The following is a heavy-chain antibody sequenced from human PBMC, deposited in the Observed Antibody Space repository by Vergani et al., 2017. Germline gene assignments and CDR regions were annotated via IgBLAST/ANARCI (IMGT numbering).Heavy chain of an antibody. CDR3: VRERWDGYSYGSYYFDY. D-gene: IGHD5-18*01. V-gene: IGHV4-61*10. J-gene: IGHJ4*02. CDR1: GGSVSSGSYY. Sequence: QVQLQESGPGLVKPSETLSLTCTVSGGSVSSGSYYWSWIRQPAGKALEWIGYIYYSGSTNYNPSLKSRVTISVDASKNQFSLKLSSVAAADTAVYYCVRERWDGYSYGSYYFDYWGQGTLVTVSS. CDR2: IYYSGST.